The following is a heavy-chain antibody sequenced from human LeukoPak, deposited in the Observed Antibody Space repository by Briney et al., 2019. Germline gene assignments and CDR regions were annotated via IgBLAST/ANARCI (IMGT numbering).Heavy chain of an antibody. Sequence: GGSLRLSCAASGFTFSSYSMNWVRQAPGKGLEWVSSISGSSGYIFYADSVKGRFTISRDNAKNSLYLQINSLRAEDTAVYYCARDRAYYDLFRYFYGMDVWGQGTTVTVSS. CDR3: ARDRAYYDLFRYFYGMDV. CDR2: ISGSSGYI. J-gene: IGHJ6*02. D-gene: IGHD3-3*01. V-gene: IGHV3-21*01. CDR1: GFTFSSYS.